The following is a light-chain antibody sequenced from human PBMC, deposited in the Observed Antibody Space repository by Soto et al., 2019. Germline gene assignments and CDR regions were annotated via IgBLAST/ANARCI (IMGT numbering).Light chain of an antibody. CDR3: QQRSTPLP. CDR2: DAS. Sequence: EIVLTQSPATLSLSPGERATLSCRASQSIGYYLAWYTKKPGQAPRLLFYDASNRATGVPARFSGSGTGTDFTLTVSRLEPEEFAVYYCQQRSTPLPFGGGTKVDIK. CDR1: QSIGYY. V-gene: IGKV3-11*01. J-gene: IGKJ4*01.